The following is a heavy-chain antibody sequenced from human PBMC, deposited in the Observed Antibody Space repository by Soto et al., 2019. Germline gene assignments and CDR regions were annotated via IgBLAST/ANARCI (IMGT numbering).Heavy chain of an antibody. V-gene: IGHV4-4*02. J-gene: IGHJ3*01. Sequence: QVKLQESGPGLVKPSGTLSLTCAVSGGYISTSVWWTWVRQPPGKGLEWIGEIFHSRSINYNPSLQTRVTISADSSHSQCSLTLTSLTAADTALYYCATRSTTQDVFEVWGQGTMVTVSS. CDR1: GGYISTSVW. D-gene: IGHD1-26*01. CDR2: IFHSRSI. CDR3: ATRSTTQDVFEV.